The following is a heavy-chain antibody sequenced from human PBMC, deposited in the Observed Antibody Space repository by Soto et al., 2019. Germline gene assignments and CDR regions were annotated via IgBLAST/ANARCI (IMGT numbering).Heavy chain of an antibody. V-gene: IGHV4-61*01. J-gene: IGHJ4*02. CDR1: GGSVSSGSYY. CDR3: ARHASRLRPAIYYFDY. D-gene: IGHD4-17*01. Sequence: PSETLSLTCTVSGGSVSSGSYYWSWIRQPPGKGLEWIGYIYYSGSTNYNPSLKSRVTISVDTSKNQFSLKLSSVTAADTAVYYCARHASRLRPAIYYFDYWGQGTLVTVSS. CDR2: IYYSGST.